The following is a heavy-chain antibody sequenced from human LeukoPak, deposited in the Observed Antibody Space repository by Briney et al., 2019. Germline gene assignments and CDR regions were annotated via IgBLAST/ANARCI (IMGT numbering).Heavy chain of an antibody. Sequence: PGGSLRLSCAASGFTLSSYWMSWVRQAPGKGLEWVANIKQDGSEKYYVDSVKGRFTISRDNAKNSLYLQMNSLRAEDTAVYYCARDRGYDILTGYFFDYWGQGTLVTVSS. V-gene: IGHV3-7*01. CDR2: IKQDGSEK. CDR1: GFTLSSYW. CDR3: ARDRGYDILTGYFFDY. J-gene: IGHJ4*02. D-gene: IGHD3-9*01.